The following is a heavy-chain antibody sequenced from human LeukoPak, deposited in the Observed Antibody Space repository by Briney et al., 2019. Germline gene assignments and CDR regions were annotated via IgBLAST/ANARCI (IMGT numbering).Heavy chain of an antibody. CDR2: INPNSGGT. J-gene: IGHJ6*03. CDR3: ARDASGGILNYYYMDV. V-gene: IGHV1-2*02. D-gene: IGHD2-21*01. Sequence: ASVKVSCKASGYTFTGYYMHWVRQAPGQGLEWMGWINPNSGGTNYAQKFQGRVTMTRDMSTSTVYMDLSSLRSEDTAVYYCARDASGGILNYYYMDVWGKGTTVTVSS. CDR1: GYTFTGYY.